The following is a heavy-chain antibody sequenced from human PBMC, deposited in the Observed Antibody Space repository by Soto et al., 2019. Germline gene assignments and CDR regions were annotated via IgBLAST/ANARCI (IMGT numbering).Heavy chain of an antibody. CDR2: IYPGDSDT. V-gene: IGHV5-51*01. CDR3: ACASKGERKSVADNWFDP. J-gene: IGHJ5*02. Sequence: GESLKISCKGSGYSFTSYWIGWVRQMPGKGLEWMGIIYPGDSDTRYSPSFQGQVTISADKSISTAYLQWSSLKASDTAMYYCACASKGERKSVADNWFDPWGHGTLVTVSS. D-gene: IGHD6-19*01. CDR1: GYSFTSYW.